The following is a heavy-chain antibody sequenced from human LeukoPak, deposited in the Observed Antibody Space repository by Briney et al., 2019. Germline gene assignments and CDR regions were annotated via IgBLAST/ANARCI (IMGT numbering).Heavy chain of an antibody. CDR3: ARGWGGHGRSWGALDF. J-gene: IGHJ4*02. Sequence: PGGSLRLSCAASGFNFKNYDFHWVRQVAGKRLEWVAGIGTVADTFYPDSVMGRFTISRENAKNSFYLQMNSLRAGDTAVYCCARGWGGHGRSWGALDFWGQGILVTVSS. CDR2: IGTVADT. D-gene: IGHD3-16*01. CDR1: GFNFKNYD. V-gene: IGHV3-13*01.